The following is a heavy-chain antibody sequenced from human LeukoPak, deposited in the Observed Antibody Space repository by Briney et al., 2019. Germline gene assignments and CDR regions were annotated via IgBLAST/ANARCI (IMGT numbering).Heavy chain of an antibody. J-gene: IGHJ4*02. D-gene: IGHD3-3*01. CDR1: GYTFTSYD. V-gene: IGHV1-8*01. CDR3: ARGLERYYDFWSGYRGANIDPPTLDY. Sequence: ASVKVSCKASGYTFTSYDINWVRQATGQGLEWMGWMNPNSGNTGYAQKFKGRVNMTRNTSISTAYMELSSMRSEDTAVYYCARGLERYYDFWSGYRGANIDPPTLDYWGQGTLVTVSS. CDR2: MNPNSGNT.